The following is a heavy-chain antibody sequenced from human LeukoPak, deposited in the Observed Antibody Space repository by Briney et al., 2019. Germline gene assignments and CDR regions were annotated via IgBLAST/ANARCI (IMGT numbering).Heavy chain of an antibody. CDR1: GGTFSSYA. Sequence: ASVKVSCKASGGTFSSYAISWVRQAPGQGLEWMGRIIPIFGIANYAQKFQGRVTITADKSTSTAYMELSSLRSEDTAVYYCAVADQQHYGGNPSHFDYWGQGTLVTVSS. CDR2: IIPIFGIA. D-gene: IGHD4-23*01. CDR3: AVADQQHYGGNPSHFDY. V-gene: IGHV1-69*04. J-gene: IGHJ4*02.